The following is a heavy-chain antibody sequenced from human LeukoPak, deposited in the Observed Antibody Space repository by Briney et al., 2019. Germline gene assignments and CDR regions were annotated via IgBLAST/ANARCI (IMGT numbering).Heavy chain of an antibody. CDR2: ITATATTS. Sequence: TGGSLRLSCAASGFMFGTYAMSSVRQAPGKGLEWVAAITATATTSYFADSVKGRFTISRDNSRNTLYLQMSSLRADDTAIYYCAKDRRVRGYYFLGRGGYFDYWGQGSLVTVSS. J-gene: IGHJ4*02. D-gene: IGHD3-3*01. CDR1: GFMFGTYA. V-gene: IGHV3-23*01. CDR3: AKDRRVRGYYFLGRGGYFDY.